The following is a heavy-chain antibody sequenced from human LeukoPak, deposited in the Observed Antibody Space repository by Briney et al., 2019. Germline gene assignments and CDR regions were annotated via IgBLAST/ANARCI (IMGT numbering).Heavy chain of an antibody. CDR2: IYYSGST. J-gene: IGHJ5*02. D-gene: IGHD2-2*01. Sequence: PSETLSLTCSVSGGSMSTSSYYWVWIRQPPGKGLEWIGSIYYSGSTYYNPSLKSRVTISVDTSKNQFSLKLSSVTAADTAVYYCARRVGTSWPNWFDPWGQGTLVTVSS. CDR3: ARRVGTSWPNWFDP. V-gene: IGHV4-39*01. CDR1: GGSMSTSSYY.